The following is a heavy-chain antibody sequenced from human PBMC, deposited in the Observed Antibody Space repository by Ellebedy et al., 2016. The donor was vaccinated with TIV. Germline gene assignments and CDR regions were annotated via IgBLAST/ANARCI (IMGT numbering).Heavy chain of an antibody. CDR1: GYSISSGYY. D-gene: IGHD3-10*01. J-gene: IGHJ4*02. CDR3: VRDRPSGNFDS. V-gene: IGHV4-38-2*02. CDR2: INHSGKT. Sequence: SETLSLTXIVSGYSISSGYYWGWIRQTPGKGLEWIGSINHSGKTYYNPSVESRVTVSVDTSKNQFSLRLNSVTAADTAVFYCVRDRPSGNFDSWGQGTLVTVSS.